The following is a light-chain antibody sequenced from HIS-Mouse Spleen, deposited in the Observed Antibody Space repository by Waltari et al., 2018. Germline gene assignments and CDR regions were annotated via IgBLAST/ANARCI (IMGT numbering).Light chain of an antibody. Sequence: SALTQPAPVSGSPGQSNTISPTRTSNDDWGYNLVAWYQKHPGKPPKLMIYEGSKRPSGVSNRFSGSKSGNTASLTISGLQAEDEADYYCCSYAGSSTLVFGGGTKLTVL. CDR2: EGS. CDR3: CSYAGSSTLV. J-gene: IGLJ2*01. CDR1: SNDDWGYNL. V-gene: IGLV2-23*01.